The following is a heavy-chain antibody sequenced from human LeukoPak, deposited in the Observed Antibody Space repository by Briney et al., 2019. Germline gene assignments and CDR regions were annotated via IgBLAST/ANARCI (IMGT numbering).Heavy chain of an antibody. V-gene: IGHV1-46*01. Sequence: ASVKVSCKASGYTFTSYYMHWVRQAPGQGLEWMGIINPSGGSTSYAQKFQGRVTMTRGTSTSTVYMELSSLRSEDTAVYYCARVLGVATSYYYYYGMDVWGQGTTVTVSS. D-gene: IGHD5-12*01. CDR3: ARVLGVATSYYYYYGMDV. J-gene: IGHJ6*02. CDR1: GYTFTSYY. CDR2: INPSGGST.